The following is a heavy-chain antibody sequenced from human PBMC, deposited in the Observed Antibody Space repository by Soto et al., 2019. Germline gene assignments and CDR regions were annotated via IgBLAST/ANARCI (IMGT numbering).Heavy chain of an antibody. J-gene: IGHJ4*02. CDR2: ISGSGGST. D-gene: IGHD3-22*01. CDR1: GFTCSSYA. V-gene: IGHV3-23*01. Sequence: GGLLRHSCAASGFTCSSYAMSRVRQAPGKGLEWVSAISGSGGSTYYADSVKGRFTISRDNSKNTLYLQMNSLRAEDTAVYFCAKASSYDSSVYALAYWAQGTLVTVSS. CDR3: AKASSYDSSVYALAY.